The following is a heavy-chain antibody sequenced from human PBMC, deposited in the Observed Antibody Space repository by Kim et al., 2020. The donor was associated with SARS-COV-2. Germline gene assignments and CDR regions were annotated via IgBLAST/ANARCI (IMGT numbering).Heavy chain of an antibody. CDR1: GFTFSSYE. D-gene: IGHD3-10*01. Sequence: GGSLRLSCAASGFTFSSYEMNWVRQAPGKGLEWVSYISSSGSTIYYADSVKGRFTISRDNAKNSLYLQMNSLRAEDTAVYYCARGYYYGSGSPTYYYYGMDVWGQGTTVTVSS. CDR2: ISSSGSTI. CDR3: ARGYYYGSGSPTYYYYGMDV. J-gene: IGHJ6*02. V-gene: IGHV3-48*03.